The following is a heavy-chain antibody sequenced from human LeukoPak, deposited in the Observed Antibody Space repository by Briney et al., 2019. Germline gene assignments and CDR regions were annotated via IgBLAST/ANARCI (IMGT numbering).Heavy chain of an antibody. CDR2: IYSSASA. CDR3: VRVLFTEEGAFDI. CDR1: GGSISSYY. V-gene: IGHV4-4*07. Sequence: SETLSLTCTVSGGSISSYYWSWIRQPAGKGLEWIGRIYSSASANYNPSLKSRVTMSLDTSKNQFSLNLTSVTAADTAVYYCVRVLFTEEGAFDIWGQGTMVTVSS. J-gene: IGHJ3*02.